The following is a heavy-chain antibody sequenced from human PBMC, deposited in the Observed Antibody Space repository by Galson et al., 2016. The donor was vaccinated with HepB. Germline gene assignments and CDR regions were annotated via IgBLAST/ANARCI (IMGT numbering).Heavy chain of an antibody. Sequence: SLRLSCAASGFIFNSYSMNWVRQAPGKGLEWISYISSSSNSMYYADSVKGRFTISRDNSNNTLFLQMNSLRVDDTAVYYCARDRYYGSGDPYYFEYWGQGTLVTVSS. J-gene: IGHJ4*02. CDR2: ISSSSNSM. CDR3: ARDRYYGSGDPYYFEY. D-gene: IGHD3-10*01. CDR1: GFIFNSYS. V-gene: IGHV3-48*01.